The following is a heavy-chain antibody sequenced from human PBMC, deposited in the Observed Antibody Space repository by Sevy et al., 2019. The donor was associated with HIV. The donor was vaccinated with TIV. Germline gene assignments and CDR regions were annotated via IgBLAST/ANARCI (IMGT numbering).Heavy chain of an antibody. CDR1: GFTFSSYA. Sequence: GGSLRLSCAASGFTFSSYAMSWVRQAPGKGLEWVSAISASGGSTYYTNSVKGRFTISRDNSKNALYLQLSSLRAEDTAPYYCASRFMPGGHPNYWGQGTLVTVSS. CDR2: ISASGGST. V-gene: IGHV3-23*01. J-gene: IGHJ4*02. CDR3: ASRFMPGGHPNY. D-gene: IGHD1-26*01.